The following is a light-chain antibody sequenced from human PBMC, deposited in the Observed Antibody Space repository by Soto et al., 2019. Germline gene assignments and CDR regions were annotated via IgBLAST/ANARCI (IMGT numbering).Light chain of an antibody. CDR3: QRRSTWPRYS. CDR1: QSVSSS. J-gene: IGKJ2*03. CDR2: DAF. V-gene: IGKV3-11*01. Sequence: IVLTQSPVTLSLSPGERATLSCRASQSVSSSLAWYLHKPGQAPKLLIYDAFNRATGIPPRFSGSGSGTDVTLPKSSLEPEEDAVYFYQRRSTWPRYSFGQGTKLEIK.